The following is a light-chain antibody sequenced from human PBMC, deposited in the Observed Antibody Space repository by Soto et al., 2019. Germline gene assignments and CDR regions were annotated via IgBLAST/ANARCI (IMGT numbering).Light chain of an antibody. CDR3: QHYDDHSGFT. CDR2: DVS. J-gene: IGKJ3*01. Sequence: DLQMTQFPSSVSASLGDRVSISCRASQDISSWLAWYQQKPGKAPKLLIYDVSNLQSGVPSRFSGSGSGTEFTLTVTNLQPDDFASYFCQHYDDHSGFTFGPGTKVDLK. V-gene: IGKV1-12*01. CDR1: QDISSW.